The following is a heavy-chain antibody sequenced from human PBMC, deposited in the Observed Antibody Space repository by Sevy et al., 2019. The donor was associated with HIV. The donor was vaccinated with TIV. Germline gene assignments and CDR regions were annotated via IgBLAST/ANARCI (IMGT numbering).Heavy chain of an antibody. CDR3: AKDQSFLLGHCSGGSCSQFLYAFDI. CDR1: GFTFSSYA. CDR2: ISGSGGST. J-gene: IGHJ3*02. D-gene: IGHD2-15*01. Sequence: GGSLRLSCAASGFTFSSYAMSWVRQAPGKGLEWVSAISGSGGSTYYADSVKGRFTISRDNSKNTLYLQMNSLRAEDTAVYYCAKDQSFLLGHCSGGSCSQFLYAFDIWGQGTMVTVSS. V-gene: IGHV3-23*01.